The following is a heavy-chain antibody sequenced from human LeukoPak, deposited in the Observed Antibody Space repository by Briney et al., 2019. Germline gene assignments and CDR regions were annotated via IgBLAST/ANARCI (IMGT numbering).Heavy chain of an antibody. D-gene: IGHD2-21*02. CDR2: IRSEAYGGTT. CDR3: ARDTLCGGDCPLFDY. V-gene: IGHV3-49*04. J-gene: IGHJ4*02. Sequence: GGSLRLSCTASGFTFGDYAMSWVRQAPGKGLEWVGFIRSEAYGGTTEYAASVKGRFTISRDDSKSIAYLQMNSLKTEDTAVYYCARDTLCGGDCPLFDYWGQGTLVTVSS. CDR1: GFTFGDYA.